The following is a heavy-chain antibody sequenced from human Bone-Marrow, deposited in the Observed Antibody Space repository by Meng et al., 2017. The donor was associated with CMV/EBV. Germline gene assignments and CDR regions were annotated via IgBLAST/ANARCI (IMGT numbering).Heavy chain of an antibody. CDR2: ISSSGITI. V-gene: IGHV3-48*03. CDR1: GFTFSSHE. D-gene: IGHD6-6*01. Sequence: GESLKISCAASGFTFSSHEMNWVRQAPGKGLEWVSYISSSGITIHYADSVKGRFTISRDNAKNSLYLQMNSLRAEDTAVYYCARGGYSSSLLDYWGQGTLVTVSS. J-gene: IGHJ4*02. CDR3: ARGGYSSSLLDY.